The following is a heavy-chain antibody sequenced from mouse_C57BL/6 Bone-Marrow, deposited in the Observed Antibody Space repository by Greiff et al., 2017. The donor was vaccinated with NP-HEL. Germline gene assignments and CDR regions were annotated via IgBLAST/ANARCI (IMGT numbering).Heavy chain of an antibody. CDR3: TGLITTVGVDY. V-gene: IGHV6-6*01. CDR2: IRNKANNHAT. J-gene: IGHJ2*01. Sequence: EVKLQESGGGLVQPGGSMKLSCAASGFTFSDAWMDWVRQSPEKGLEWVAEIRNKANNHATYYAESVKGRFTISRDDSKSSVYLQMNSLRAEDTGIYYCTGLITTVGVDYWGQGTTLTVSS. CDR1: GFTFSDAW. D-gene: IGHD1-1*01.